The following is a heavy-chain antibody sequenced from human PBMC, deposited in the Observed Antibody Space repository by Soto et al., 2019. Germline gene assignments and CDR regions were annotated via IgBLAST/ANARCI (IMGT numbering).Heavy chain of an antibody. CDR1: GFTFSSYA. Sequence: EVQLVESGGGLVQPGGSLRLSCAASGFTFSSYAMHWVRQAPGKGLEYVSAISSNGGSTYYANSVKGRFTISRDNSKNTLYLQMGSLRAEDMAVYYCARDPAYGGFDYWGQGTLATVSS. CDR3: ARDPAYGGFDY. CDR2: ISSNGGST. D-gene: IGHD4-17*01. J-gene: IGHJ4*02. V-gene: IGHV3-64*01.